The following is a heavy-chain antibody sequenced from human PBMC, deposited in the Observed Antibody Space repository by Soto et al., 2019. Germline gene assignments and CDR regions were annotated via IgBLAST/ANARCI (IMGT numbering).Heavy chain of an antibody. J-gene: IGHJ6*03. CDR3: ARHRYYDYIWGSYRAYSYMEV. CDR1: YGSISSYY. V-gene: IGHV4-59*08. CDR2: ICYSVST. Sequence: SETLSLTCPVSYGSISSYYWSWILQPPVKLLEFIGYICYSVSTNYNPSLKSRVTISVDTSKNQFSLKLSSVTAADTAGYYCARHRYYDYIWGSYRAYSYMEVWGKGTPVTVSS. D-gene: IGHD3-16*02.